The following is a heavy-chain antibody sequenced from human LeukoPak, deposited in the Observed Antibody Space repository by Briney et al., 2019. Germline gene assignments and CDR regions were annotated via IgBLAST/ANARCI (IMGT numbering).Heavy chain of an antibody. CDR3: ATYQGYNYGPFDY. CDR1: GLTFSRYW. D-gene: IGHD5-18*01. Sequence: PGGSLRLSCAASGLTFSRYWLRWVRQPPGRRLEWVANIKYDGSEDYYVDSVKGRFTISRDNAKNSLYLQMNSLRAEDTAVYYCATYQGYNYGPFDYWGQGALVTVSS. CDR2: IKYDGSED. V-gene: IGHV3-7*05. J-gene: IGHJ4*02.